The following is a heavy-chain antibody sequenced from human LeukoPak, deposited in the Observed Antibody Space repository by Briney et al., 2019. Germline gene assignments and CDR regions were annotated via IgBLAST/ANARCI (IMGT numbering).Heavy chain of an antibody. D-gene: IGHD6-19*01. J-gene: IGHJ4*02. CDR1: GFTFSSYA. V-gene: IGHV3-64D*09. CDR3: VKSGIAVSGTDY. Sequence: PGGSLRLSCSASGFTFSSYATHWVRQAPGKGLEYVSAITSKGGSTYYADSVKGRFTISRDNSKNTLYLQMSSLRAEDTAVYYCVKSGIAVSGTDYWGQGTLVTVSS. CDR2: ITSKGGST.